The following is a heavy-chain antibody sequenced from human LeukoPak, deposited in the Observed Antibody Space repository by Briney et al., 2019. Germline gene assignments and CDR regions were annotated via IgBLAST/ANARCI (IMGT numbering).Heavy chain of an antibody. J-gene: IGHJ4*02. Sequence: NSSETLSLTCTVSGGSISSYYWSWIRQPPGKGLEWIGYIYTGGSTNYNPSLKSRVTISVDTSKNQFSLKLSSVTAADTAVYYCARAHSSGRIFDCWGQGTLVTVSS. CDR1: GGSISSYY. V-gene: IGHV4-4*09. CDR3: ARAHSSGRIFDC. CDR2: IYTGGST. D-gene: IGHD6-19*01.